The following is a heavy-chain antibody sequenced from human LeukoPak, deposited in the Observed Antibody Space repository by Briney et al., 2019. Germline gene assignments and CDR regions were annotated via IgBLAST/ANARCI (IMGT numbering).Heavy chain of an antibody. V-gene: IGHV3-23*01. CDR2: ISGSADST. CDR1: GFTFSSYA. CDR3: AKTGSGSCSSTSCLYYFDY. D-gene: IGHD2-2*01. J-gene: IGHJ4*02. Sequence: PGGSLRLSCAASGFTFSSYAMNWVRQSPGKGLDWVATISGSADSTHYADSVKGRFTISRDNSKNTLYLQMNSLRADDTALYYCAKTGSGSCSSTSCLYYFDYWGQGTLVTVSS.